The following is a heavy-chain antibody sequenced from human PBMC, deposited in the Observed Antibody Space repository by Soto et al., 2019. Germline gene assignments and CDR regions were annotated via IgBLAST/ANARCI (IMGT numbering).Heavy chain of an antibody. CDR2: INHSGST. J-gene: IGHJ4*02. CDR3: ARGPGSPNFVVVPAAIPSYFDY. Sequence: QVQLQQWGAGLLKPSETLSLTCAVYGGYFSGYYWSWIRQPPGKGLEWIGEINHSGSTNYNPSLKSRVTISVDTSKNQFSLKLSSVTAADTAVYYCARGPGSPNFVVVPAAIPSYFDYWGQGTLVTVSS. CDR1: GGYFSGYY. V-gene: IGHV4-34*01. D-gene: IGHD2-2*01.